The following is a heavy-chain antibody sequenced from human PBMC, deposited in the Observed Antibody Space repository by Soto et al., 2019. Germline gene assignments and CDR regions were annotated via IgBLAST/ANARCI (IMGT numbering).Heavy chain of an antibody. CDR2: IDYSGRT. V-gene: IGHV4-38-2*02. CDR3: ARDLSSRYDSYYFDY. Sequence: SETLSLTCSVSGYLISSGYYWGWIRQTPGKGLEWLGSIDYSGRTYYNPSLKSRVSTSVDLSKNQFSLNLRSVTAADTAVYFCARDLSSRYDSYYFDYWGQGTLVTVSS. J-gene: IGHJ4*02. CDR1: GYLISSGYY. D-gene: IGHD3-22*01.